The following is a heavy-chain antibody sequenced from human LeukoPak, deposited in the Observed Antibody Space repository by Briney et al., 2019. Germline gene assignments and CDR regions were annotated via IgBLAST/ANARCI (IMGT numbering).Heavy chain of an antibody. V-gene: IGHV3-23*01. CDR2: ISGSGGST. Sequence: GGSLRLFCAASGFTFSSYAMTWVRQAPGKGLEWVSAISGSGGSTYYADSVKGRFTISRDNSKNTLYLQMNSLRAEDTAVYYCAKCIVATNYYYYYMDVWGKGTTVTVSS. CDR3: AKCIVATNYYYYYMDV. J-gene: IGHJ6*03. D-gene: IGHD5-12*01. CDR1: GFTFSSYA.